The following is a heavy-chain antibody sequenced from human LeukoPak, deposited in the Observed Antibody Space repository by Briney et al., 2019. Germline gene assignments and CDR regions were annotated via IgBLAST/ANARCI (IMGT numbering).Heavy chain of an antibody. CDR2: INDDGGLT. CDR1: GFTFSSHA. V-gene: IGHV3-64*04. J-gene: IGHJ5*02. CDR3: AKVPRAWWFDP. Sequence: GGSLRLSCSAAGFTFSSHAMHWVRQAPGKGLEYVSTINDDGGLTYYADSVKGRFTISRDNSKNTLYLQMDSLRAEDTALYYCAKVPRAWWFDPWGQGTLVTVSS.